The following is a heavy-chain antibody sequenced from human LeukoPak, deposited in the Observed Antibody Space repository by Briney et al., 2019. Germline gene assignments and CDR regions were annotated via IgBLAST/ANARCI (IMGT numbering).Heavy chain of an antibody. Sequence: PSETLSLTCAVSGYSISSGYYWGWIRQPPGKGLEWIGSIYHSGSTYYNPSLKSRVTISVDTSKNQFSLKLSSVTAADTAVYYCARDWAYCGGDCYSDYWGQGTLVTVSS. CDR3: ARDWAYCGGDCYSDY. D-gene: IGHD2-21*01. CDR1: GYSISSGYY. J-gene: IGHJ4*02. CDR2: IYHSGST. V-gene: IGHV4-38-2*02.